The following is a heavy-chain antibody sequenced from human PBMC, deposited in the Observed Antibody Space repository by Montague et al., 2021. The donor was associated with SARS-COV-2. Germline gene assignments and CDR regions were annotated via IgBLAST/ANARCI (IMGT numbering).Heavy chain of an antibody. Sequence: PALVKPTQTLTLTCTFSGFSLSTSGMCVRWIRQPPGKALEWLARIDWDDDKYYSTSLKTRLTISKDTSKNQVVLTMTNMDPVDTATYYCARRTYDILTGYVYGMDVWGQGTTVTVSS. CDR2: IDWDDDK. V-gene: IGHV2-70*11. J-gene: IGHJ6*02. CDR3: ARRTYDILTGYVYGMDV. CDR1: GFSLSTSGMC. D-gene: IGHD3-9*01.